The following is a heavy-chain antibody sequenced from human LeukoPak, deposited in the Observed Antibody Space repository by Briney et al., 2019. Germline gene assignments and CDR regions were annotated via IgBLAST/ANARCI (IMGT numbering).Heavy chain of an antibody. Sequence: ASVKVSCKATGYSFTNYDINWVRQAPGQGIEWMGWINPNSGGTNYAQKFQGRVTITRDTSISTAYKELSRLRSDDTAVYYCNSGIVGATTDYWGQGTLVTVSS. V-gene: IGHV1-2*02. CDR3: NSGIVGATTDY. J-gene: IGHJ4*02. D-gene: IGHD1-26*01. CDR2: INPNSGGT. CDR1: GYSFTNYD.